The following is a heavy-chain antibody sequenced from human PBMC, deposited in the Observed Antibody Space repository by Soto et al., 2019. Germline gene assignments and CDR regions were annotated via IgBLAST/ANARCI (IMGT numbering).Heavy chain of an antibody. D-gene: IGHD5-18*01. CDR3: ARDRCGYIYLRHCYYYGMDV. Sequence: PGGSLGLSCAASGFTFSSYGMHWVRQAPGKGLEWVAVIWYDGSNKYYADSVKGRFTISRDNSKNTLYLQMNSLRAEDTAVYYYARDRCGYIYLRHCYYYGMDVWGQGTTVTFYS. V-gene: IGHV3-33*01. J-gene: IGHJ6*02. CDR2: IWYDGSNK. CDR1: GFTFSSYG.